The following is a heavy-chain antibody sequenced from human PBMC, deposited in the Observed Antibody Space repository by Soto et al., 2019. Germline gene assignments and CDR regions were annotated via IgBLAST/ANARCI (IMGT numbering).Heavy chain of an antibody. D-gene: IGHD1-26*01. J-gene: IGHJ6*02. CDR1: GYRFDSYW. V-gene: IGHV5-51*01. CDR3: ASLTSRIDGNHFHSYGMDV. CDR2: TYPGDADT. Sequence: EVQLVQSGAEVGKPGESLRISCQGSGYRFDSYWIAWLRQMPGKGLEWMGITYPGDADTRYSPSFQGQITISAAKSISTAYLKWSSLKASDTAVYFCASLTSRIDGNHFHSYGMDVWGQGTTVTVSS.